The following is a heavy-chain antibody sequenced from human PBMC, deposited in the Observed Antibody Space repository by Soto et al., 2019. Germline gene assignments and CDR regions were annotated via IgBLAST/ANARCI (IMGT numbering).Heavy chain of an antibody. CDR3: AIQEAGYSSGWYLVFDY. CDR2: IYYSGST. V-gene: IGHV4-39*01. D-gene: IGHD6-19*01. Sequence: SETLSLTCTVSGGSISSSSYYWGWIRQPPGKGLEWIGSIYYSGSTYYNPSLKSRVTISVDTSKKKFSLKLSSVTAADTAVYYFAIQEAGYSSGWYLVFDYWGQGTLVTVSS. J-gene: IGHJ4*02. CDR1: GGSISSSSYY.